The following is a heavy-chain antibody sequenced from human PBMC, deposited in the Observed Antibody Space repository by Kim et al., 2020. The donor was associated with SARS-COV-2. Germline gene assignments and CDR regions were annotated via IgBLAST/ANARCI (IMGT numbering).Heavy chain of an antibody. Sequence: GGSLRLSCAASGFTFNTFAIHWVRQAPGKGLEWVASISYDGRNEYYADSVKGRFTISRDNSKNTLSVQMNSLRGEDTAVYYCAKDRSRYNYGWGMDVWGQGTTVTVS. V-gene: IGHV3-30*18. D-gene: IGHD5-18*01. CDR2: ISYDGRNE. J-gene: IGHJ6*02. CDR1: GFTFNTFA. CDR3: AKDRSRYNYGWGMDV.